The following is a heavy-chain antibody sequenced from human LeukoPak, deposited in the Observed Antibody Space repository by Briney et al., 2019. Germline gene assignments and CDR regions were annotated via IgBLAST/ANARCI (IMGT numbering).Heavy chain of an antibody. Sequence: GGSLRLACAASGFTFDDYGMSWVRPAPGKGLEWVSGINWYGGSTGYAASVKGRLSISRDHGKNSLCRQMNSLRAEDTALYYCAREGELGGYCSSTSCYTFDYWGQGTLVTVSS. J-gene: IGHJ4*02. D-gene: IGHD2-2*02. CDR3: AREGELGGYCSSTSCYTFDY. V-gene: IGHV3-20*04. CDR2: INWYGGST. CDR1: GFTFDDYG.